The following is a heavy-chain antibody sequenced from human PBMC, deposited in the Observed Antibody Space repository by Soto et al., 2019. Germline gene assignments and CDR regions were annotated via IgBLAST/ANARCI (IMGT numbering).Heavy chain of an antibody. D-gene: IGHD6-13*01. V-gene: IGHV4-59*01. CDR3: AKYRRTAAEGYTLDY. Sequence: SETLSLTCTVSGDSMNNFYWSWIRQPPGKTLEWIGNIFYTGSTTYNPSLESRITMSVDTSKNQFSLRLSSVSAADTAVYFRAKYRRTAAEGYTLDYWGRGTLVTVSS. CDR1: GDSMNNFY. J-gene: IGHJ4*02. CDR2: IFYTGST.